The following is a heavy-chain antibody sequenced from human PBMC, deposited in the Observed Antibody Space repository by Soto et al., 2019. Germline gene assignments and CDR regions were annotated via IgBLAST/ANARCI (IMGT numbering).Heavy chain of an antibody. D-gene: IGHD2-15*01. Sequence: EVQLVESGGGLVKPGGSLRLSCAASGFTFSSYSMNWVRQAPGKGLEWVSSISSSSSYIYYADSVKGRFTISRDNAKNSLYLQMNILRAEDTAVYYCARDIVVVVAATPDYWGQGTLVTVSS. CDR3: ARDIVVVVAATPDY. CDR2: ISSSSSYI. J-gene: IGHJ4*02. CDR1: GFTFSSYS. V-gene: IGHV3-21*01.